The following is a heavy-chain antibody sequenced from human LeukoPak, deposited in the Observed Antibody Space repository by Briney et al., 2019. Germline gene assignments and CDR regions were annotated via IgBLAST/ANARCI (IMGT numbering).Heavy chain of an antibody. D-gene: IGHD3-10*01. CDR3: ARGNRSPYYYGSESYYYFDY. J-gene: IGHJ4*02. CDR2: INHSGST. V-gene: IGHV4-34*01. Sequence: SETLSLTCAVYGGSFSGYYWGWIRQPPGKGLEWIGEINHSGSTNYNPSLKSRVTISVDTSKNQFSLKLSSVTAADTAVYYCARGNRSPYYYGSESYYYFDYWGQGTLVTVSS. CDR1: GGSFSGYY.